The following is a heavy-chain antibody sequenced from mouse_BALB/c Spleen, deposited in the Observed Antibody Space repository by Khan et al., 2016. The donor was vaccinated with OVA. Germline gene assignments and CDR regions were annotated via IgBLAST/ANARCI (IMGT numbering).Heavy chain of an antibody. J-gene: IGHJ3*01. V-gene: IGHV5-6*01. Sequence: EVELVESGGDLVRPGGSLKLSCAASGFTFSAYGMPWVRQSPDKRLEWVATINSDGYYTYYPHSLKGRSIISRDNAKNTLYLQMRSLKSEDTAMYYCASHLTGSFAYWGQGTLVTVSA. CDR2: INSDGYYT. CDR1: GFTFSAYG. CDR3: ASHLTGSFAY. D-gene: IGHD4-1*01.